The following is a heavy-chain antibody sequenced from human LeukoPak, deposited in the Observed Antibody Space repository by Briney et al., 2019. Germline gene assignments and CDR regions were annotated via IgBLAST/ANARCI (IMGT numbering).Heavy chain of an antibody. CDR1: GGSISSYY. CDR2: IYTSWST. Sequence: SETLSLTCTVSGGSISSYYWSWIRPPAGKGLEWIGRIYTSWSTNYNPSLKSRVTMSVDTSKNQFSLKLSSVTAADTAVYYCARDGYCSSTSCYDAFDFWGQGTMVTVSS. CDR3: ARDGYCSSTSCYDAFDF. J-gene: IGHJ3*01. D-gene: IGHD2-2*03. V-gene: IGHV4-4*07.